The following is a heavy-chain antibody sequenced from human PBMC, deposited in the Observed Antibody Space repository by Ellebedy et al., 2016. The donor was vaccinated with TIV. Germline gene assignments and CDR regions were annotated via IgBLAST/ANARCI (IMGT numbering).Heavy chain of an antibody. CDR2: INPNSGGT. CDR3: ARGSVYDSSGYYYGGRSDA. V-gene: IGHV1-2*04. Sequence: AASVKVSCKASGYTLTGYYMHWVRQAPGQGLEWMGWINPNSGGTNYAQKFQGWVTMTRDTSTSTVYMELSSLRSEDTAVYSCARGSVYDSSGYYYGGRSDAWGQGSLVTVSS. J-gene: IGHJ5*02. CDR1: GYTLTGYY. D-gene: IGHD3-22*01.